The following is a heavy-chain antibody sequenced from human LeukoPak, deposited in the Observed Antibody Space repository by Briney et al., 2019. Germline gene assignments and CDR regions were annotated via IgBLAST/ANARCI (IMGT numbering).Heavy chain of an antibody. J-gene: IGHJ5*02. D-gene: IGHD6-6*01. Sequence: ASVKVSCKASGYTFTGYYTHWVRQAPGQGLEWMGWINPNSGGTSYAQKFQGRVTMTRDTSISTVYMELSRLRSDDTAVYYCARLKSTISSGWFDPWGQGTLVTVSS. CDR1: GYTFTGYY. CDR3: ARLKSTISSGWFDP. V-gene: IGHV1-2*02. CDR2: INPNSGGT.